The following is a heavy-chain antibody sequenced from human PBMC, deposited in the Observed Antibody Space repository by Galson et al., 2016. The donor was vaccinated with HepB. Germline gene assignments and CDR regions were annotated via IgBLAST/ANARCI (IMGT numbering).Heavy chain of an antibody. J-gene: IGHJ4*02. D-gene: IGHD3-3*01. CDR3: ARGPVYGVVDY. CDR2: INHSGTP. V-gene: IGHV4-34*01. Sequence: ETLSLTCAVYGDSVNAYYWTWIRQPPGKGLEWVGEINHSGTPIYNPSVKRRAIMSLDTSNNHFSLKLDSLSGADTAVYYCARGPVYGVVDYWGQGTLVTVS. CDR1: GDSVNAYY.